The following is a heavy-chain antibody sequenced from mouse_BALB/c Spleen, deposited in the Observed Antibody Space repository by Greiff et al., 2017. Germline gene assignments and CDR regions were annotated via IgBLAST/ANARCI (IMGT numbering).Heavy chain of an antibody. J-gene: IGHJ3*01. D-gene: IGHD1-1*02. CDR3: SSGERYYPFAY. Sequence: VQLQQSGAELVKPGASVKLSCKASGYTFTSYDINWVRQRPEQGLEWIGWIFPGDGSTKYNEKFKGKATLTTDKSSSTAYMQLSSLTSEDSAVDLCSSGERYYPFAYWGQGTLVTVSA. V-gene: IGHV1-85*01. CDR2: IFPGDGST. CDR1: GYTFTSYD.